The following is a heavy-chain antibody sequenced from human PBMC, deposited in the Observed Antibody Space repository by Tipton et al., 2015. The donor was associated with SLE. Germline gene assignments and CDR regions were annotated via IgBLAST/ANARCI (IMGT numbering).Heavy chain of an antibody. CDR3: ARGSRGVGFDV. V-gene: IGHV4-39*07. Sequence: TLYLTCTVAGDSIATNFYFWGWNRQPPGEGLEWIGSLYYNGLTYYNPSLKSRVTISEDTSKNEFYLNLGSVTAADTAVYYCARGSRGVGFDVWGHGTTVIVSS. J-gene: IGHJ6*02. CDR1: GDSIATNFYF. CDR2: LYYNGLT. D-gene: IGHD3-10*01.